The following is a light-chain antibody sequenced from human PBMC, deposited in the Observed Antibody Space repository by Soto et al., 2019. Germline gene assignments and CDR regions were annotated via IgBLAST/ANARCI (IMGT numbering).Light chain of an antibody. J-gene: IGKJ3*01. V-gene: IGKV3-11*01. CDR3: QQRRFLFI. CDR1: QSVDTY. CDR2: DAS. Sequence: VLTQSPDTLSLSPGERATLSCRASQSVDTYLAWYQQKPGQAPRLLIYDASNRAAGIPARFSGSGSGTDFTLTISSLEPEDFALYYCQQRRFLFIFGPGTKWISN.